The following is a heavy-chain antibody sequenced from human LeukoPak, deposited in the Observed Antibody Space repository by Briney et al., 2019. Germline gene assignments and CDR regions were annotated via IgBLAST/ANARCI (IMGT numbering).Heavy chain of an antibody. Sequence: GGSLRLSGAASGFTFSNYGMYWVRQAPGEGLEWVSAVTGGGTGTYYADSVKGRFTISRDNSKNTLYLQMNSLRAEDTAVYFCAKRYYGSETYFALDIWGQGTVVTVSS. CDR2: VTGGGTGT. CDR1: GFTFSNYG. CDR3: AKRYYGSETYFALDI. V-gene: IGHV3-23*01. D-gene: IGHD3-10*01. J-gene: IGHJ3*02.